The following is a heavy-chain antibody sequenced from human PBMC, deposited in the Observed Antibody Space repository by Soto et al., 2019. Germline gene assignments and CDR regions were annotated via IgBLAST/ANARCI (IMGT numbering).Heavy chain of an antibody. CDR3: AGTTSHYWYYMDV. J-gene: IGHJ6*03. D-gene: IGHD1-7*01. V-gene: IGHV6-1*01. CDR2: TYYRSRWYN. Sequence: PSQTLSLTCAISGDSVSSNSAAWNWIRQSPSRGLEWLGRTYYRSRWYNDYAVSVRSRITVNPDTSKNQFSLQLTSVTPEDTAVYYCAGTTSHYWYYMDVWGKGTTVNVSS. CDR1: GDSVSSNSAA.